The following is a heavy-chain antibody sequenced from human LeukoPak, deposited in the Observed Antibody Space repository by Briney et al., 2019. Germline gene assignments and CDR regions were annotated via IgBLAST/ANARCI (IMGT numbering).Heavy chain of an antibody. Sequence: GGSLRLSCAASGFTCSNNYVSWVRQAPGMGLEWVSAIHSSGATCYADSVKGRFTISRDTSKNTLYLQISSLRVEDTAVYYCTVFDDSNHWGQGTLVTVSS. D-gene: IGHD2-21*02. CDR3: TVFDDSNH. V-gene: IGHV3-53*01. CDR1: GFTCSNNY. CDR2: IHSSGAT. J-gene: IGHJ5*02.